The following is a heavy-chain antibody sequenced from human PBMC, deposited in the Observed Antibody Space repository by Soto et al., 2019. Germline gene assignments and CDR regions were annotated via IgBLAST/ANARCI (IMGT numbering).Heavy chain of an antibody. CDR2: ISYDGGNK. V-gene: IGHV3-30*18. CDR1: GFTFSSFG. J-gene: IGHJ4*02. CDR3: AKNYYDHVGSYWVDN. Sequence: PGGSLRLSCAASGFTFSSFGMHWVRQAPGKGLEWVALISYDGGNKYYADSVKGRFTISRDNPKNTLYLQMNSMRADDTAVHFCAKNYYDHVGSYWVDNWGQGTLVTVSS. D-gene: IGHD3-22*01.